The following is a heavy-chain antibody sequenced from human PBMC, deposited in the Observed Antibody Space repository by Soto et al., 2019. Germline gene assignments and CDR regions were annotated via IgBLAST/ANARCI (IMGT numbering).Heavy chain of an antibody. Sequence: LSXXAXXXXXSXYAMSXVRXXXVKGLVRVSAISGSGGSTYYADSVKGRFTISRDNSKNTLYLQMNSLRAEDTAVYYCAKVVVVVAASGAFDIWGQGTMVTVSS. CDR1: XXXXSXYA. CDR2: ISGSGGST. D-gene: IGHD2-15*01. CDR3: AKVVVVVAASGAFDI. J-gene: IGHJ3*02. V-gene: IGHV3-23*01.